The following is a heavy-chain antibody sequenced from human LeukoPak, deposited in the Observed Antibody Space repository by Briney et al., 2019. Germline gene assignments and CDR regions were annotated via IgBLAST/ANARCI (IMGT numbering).Heavy chain of an antibody. D-gene: IGHD5-12*01. CDR2: INPSGGST. Sequence: ASVKVSCKSYGYTFTSYFMHWVRQAPGQGLEWMGIINPSGGSTNYAQKFQGRVTMTRDTSISTAYMELSRLRSDDTAVYYCARVNSGYSGYDLFDYWGQGTLVTVSS. J-gene: IGHJ4*02. CDR1: GYTFTSYF. CDR3: ARVNSGYSGYDLFDY. V-gene: IGHV1-46*01.